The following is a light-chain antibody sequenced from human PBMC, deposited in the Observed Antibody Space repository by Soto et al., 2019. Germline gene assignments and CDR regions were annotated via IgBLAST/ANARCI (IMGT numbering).Light chain of an antibody. CDR3: QQYYSTPRT. J-gene: IGKJ1*01. V-gene: IGKV4-1*01. Sequence: DIVMTQSPDSLAVSLGERATINCKSSQSVLYSSNNKNYLAWYQQKPGQPPKLPIYWASTRESGVTDRFSGSGSGTDFTLTISSLQAEDVAVYYCQQYYSTPRTFGQGTKVEIK. CDR1: QSVLYSSNNKNY. CDR2: WAS.